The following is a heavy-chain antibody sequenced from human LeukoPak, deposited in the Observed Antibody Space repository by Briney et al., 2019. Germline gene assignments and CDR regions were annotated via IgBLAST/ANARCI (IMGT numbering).Heavy chain of an antibody. CDR2: IYYSGST. CDR1: GGSISSYY. J-gene: IGHJ3*02. V-gene: IGHV4-59*01. Sequence: SETLSLTCTVSGGSISSYYWSWPRQPPGKGLEWIGYIYYSGSTNYNPSLRSRVTMSVDTSKNQFSLKLNSVTAAATAVYYCARDGGSSSRSCYPDAFDIWGHGTLVTVSP. D-gene: IGHD2-2*01. CDR3: ARDGGSSSRSCYPDAFDI.